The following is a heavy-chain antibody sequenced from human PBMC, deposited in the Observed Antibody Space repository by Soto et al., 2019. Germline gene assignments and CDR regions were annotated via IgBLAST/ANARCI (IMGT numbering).Heavy chain of an antibody. D-gene: IGHD6-6*01. V-gene: IGHV1-18*01. CDR2: ISAYNGNT. Sequence: ASVKVSCKASGYTFTSYGISWVRQAPGQGLEWMGWISAYNGNTNYAQKLQGRVTMTTDTSTSTAYMELRSLRSDDTAVYYCARDTRIAARGDWFDPWGQGTLVTVSS. CDR3: ARDTRIAARGDWFDP. CDR1: GYTFTSYG. J-gene: IGHJ5*02.